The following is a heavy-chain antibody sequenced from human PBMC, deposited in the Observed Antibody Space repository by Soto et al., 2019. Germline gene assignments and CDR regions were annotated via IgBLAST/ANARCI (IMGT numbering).Heavy chain of an antibody. CDR1: GSTFSDYA. Sequence: EVQLLESGGGLVQPGGSLRLSCAGSGSTFSDYAMNWVRQAPGKGLEWVSVISDNGIKTYYADSVTGRFTISRDNSKNTLYLQMNSLRAEDTAVYYCASRRGSSGWYRWFDPWGQGTLVTVSS. CDR3: ASRRGSSGWYRWFDP. D-gene: IGHD6-19*01. V-gene: IGHV3-23*01. CDR2: ISDNGIKT. J-gene: IGHJ5*02.